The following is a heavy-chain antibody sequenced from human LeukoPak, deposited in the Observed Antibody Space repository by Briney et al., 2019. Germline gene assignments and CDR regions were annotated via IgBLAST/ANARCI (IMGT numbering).Heavy chain of an antibody. Sequence: ASETLSLTCTVSGGSISSYYWSWIRRPPGKGLEWIGYIYYSGSTNYNPSLKSRVTISVDTSKNQFSLKLSSVTAADTAVYYCARNNCSSTSCYLHGMDVWGQGTTVTVSS. CDR3: ARNNCSSTSCYLHGMDV. V-gene: IGHV4-59*12. J-gene: IGHJ6*02. CDR2: IYYSGST. D-gene: IGHD2-2*01. CDR1: GGSISSYY.